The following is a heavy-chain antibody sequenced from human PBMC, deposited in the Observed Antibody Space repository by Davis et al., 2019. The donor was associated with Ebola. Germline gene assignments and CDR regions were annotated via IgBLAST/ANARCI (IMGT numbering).Heavy chain of an antibody. CDR1: GGSFSGYY. CDR3: ARGTGTTKRHYYYYGMDV. D-gene: IGHD1-14*01. CDR2: INHSGST. J-gene: IGHJ6*02. Sequence: MPSETLSLTCAVYGGSFSGYYWSWIRQPPGKGLEWIGEINHSGSTNYNPSLKSRVTISVDTSKNQFSLKLSSVTAADTAVYYCARGTGTTKRHYYYYGMDVWGQETTVTVSS. V-gene: IGHV4-34*01.